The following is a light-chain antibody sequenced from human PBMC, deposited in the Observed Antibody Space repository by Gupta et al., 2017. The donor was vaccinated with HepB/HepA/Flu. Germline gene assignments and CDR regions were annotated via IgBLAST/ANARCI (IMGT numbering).Light chain of an antibody. Sequence: QSALTHPPSASASPGQSVTISCTGTSSDVGGYNYVSWYQQHPGKAPKLMIYEVTKRPSGVPDRFSGSKSGNTASLTVSGLQAEDEADYYCSSYAGSNNFKVFGGGTKLTVL. J-gene: IGLJ2*01. V-gene: IGLV2-8*01. CDR3: SSYAGSNNFKV. CDR2: EVT. CDR1: SSDVGGYNY.